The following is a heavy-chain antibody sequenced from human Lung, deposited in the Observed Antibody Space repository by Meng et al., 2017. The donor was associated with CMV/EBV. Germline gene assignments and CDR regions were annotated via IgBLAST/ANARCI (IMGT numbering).Heavy chain of an antibody. Sequence: ESLKISXAASGFTFSSYSMNWVRQAPGKGLEWGSYISSSSSTIYYADSVKGRFTISRDNAKNSLYLQMNSLRAEDTAVYYCARALLGYCSSTSCSDVRYFDYWGQGTLVTVSS. CDR3: ARALLGYCSSTSCSDVRYFDY. J-gene: IGHJ4*02. V-gene: IGHV3-48*04. CDR1: GFTFSSYS. D-gene: IGHD2-2*01. CDR2: ISSSSSTI.